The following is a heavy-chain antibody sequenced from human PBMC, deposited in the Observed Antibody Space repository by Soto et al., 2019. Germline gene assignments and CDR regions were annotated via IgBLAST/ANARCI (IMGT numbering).Heavy chain of an antibody. Sequence: SEALSVTCTVSGGSISSTSYYWGWIRQPPGKGLEWIGSIYYSGSTYYNPSLKSRVTISVDTSKNQFSLKLSSVTAADTAVYYCARRWEMATIDYWGQGTLVTVSS. CDR3: ARRWEMATIDY. CDR1: GGSISSTSYY. J-gene: IGHJ4*02. CDR2: IYYSGST. D-gene: IGHD1-26*01. V-gene: IGHV4-39*01.